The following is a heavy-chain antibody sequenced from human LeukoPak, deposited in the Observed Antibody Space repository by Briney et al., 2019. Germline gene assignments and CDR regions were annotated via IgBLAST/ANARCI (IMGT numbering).Heavy chain of an antibody. D-gene: IGHD6-13*01. V-gene: IGHV3-23*01. CDR2: ISGSVGTT. CDR1: GFTFSSYA. Sequence: GGSLRLSCAASGFTFSSYAMSWVRQAPGKGLEWVSAISGSVGTTYYADSVKGRFTISRDNSKNTLYLQMNSLRDEDTAVYYCAKDIKSASIAAAGRFDYWGQGTLVTVSS. J-gene: IGHJ4*02. CDR3: AKDIKSASIAAAGRFDY.